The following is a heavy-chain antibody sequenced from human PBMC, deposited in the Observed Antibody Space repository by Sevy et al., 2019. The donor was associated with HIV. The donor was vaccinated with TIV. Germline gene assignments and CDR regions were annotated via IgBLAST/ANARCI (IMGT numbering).Heavy chain of an antibody. CDR2: ISGSGGST. Sequence: GGSLRLSCAASGFTFSSYTMSWVRQAPGKGLEWVSAISGSGGSTYYANSVKGRFTISRDNSKNTLYLQMNSLRAEDTAVYYCAKADYYGSGSYGYFDYWGQGTLVTVSS. CDR3: AKADYYGSGSYGYFDY. CDR1: GFTFSSYT. J-gene: IGHJ4*02. V-gene: IGHV3-23*01. D-gene: IGHD3-10*01.